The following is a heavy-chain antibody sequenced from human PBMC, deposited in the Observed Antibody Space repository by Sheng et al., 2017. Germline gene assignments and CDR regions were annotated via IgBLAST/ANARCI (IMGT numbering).Heavy chain of an antibody. J-gene: IGHJ4*02. CDR3: ARDRAGVVVAVPFDS. Sequence: QVQLVQSGAEVKKPGASVKVSCKASGYTFTNYGVSWLRQAPGQGLEWMGWVSPYNGDTNYAQDVEGRVTMTTDSATNTAYMELKSLRSDDTAVYYCARDRAGVVVAVPFDSWGQGTLVTVSS. CDR1: GYTFTNYG. V-gene: IGHV1-18*01. CDR2: VSPYNGDT. D-gene: IGHD2-15*01.